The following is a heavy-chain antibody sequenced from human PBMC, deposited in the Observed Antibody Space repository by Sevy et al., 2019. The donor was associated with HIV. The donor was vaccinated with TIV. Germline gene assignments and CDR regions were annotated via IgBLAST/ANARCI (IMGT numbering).Heavy chain of an antibody. Sequence: LSLTCAASGFTFSSYWMSWVRQAPGKGLEWVANIKQDGSEKYYVDSVKGRFTISRDNAKNSLYLQMNSLRAEDTAVYYCAGTNYDFWSGYYLVSYYYGMDVWGQGTTVTVSS. CDR1: GFTFSSYW. D-gene: IGHD3-3*01. V-gene: IGHV3-7*03. CDR3: AGTNYDFWSGYYLVSYYYGMDV. CDR2: IKQDGSEK. J-gene: IGHJ6*02.